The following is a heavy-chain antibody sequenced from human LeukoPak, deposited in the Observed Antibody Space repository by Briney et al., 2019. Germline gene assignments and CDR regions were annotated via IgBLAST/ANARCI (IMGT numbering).Heavy chain of an antibody. Sequence: ASVKVSCKASGYTFTSYGISWVRQAPGQGLEWMGWISAYNGNTNYAQKLPGRVTMTTDTSTSTAYMELRSLRSDDTAVYYCARVPTTVTTNYYYYYGMDVWGQGTTVTVSS. J-gene: IGHJ6*02. CDR3: ARVPTTVTTNYYYYYGMDV. D-gene: IGHD4-17*01. CDR1: GYTFTSYG. V-gene: IGHV1-18*01. CDR2: ISAYNGNT.